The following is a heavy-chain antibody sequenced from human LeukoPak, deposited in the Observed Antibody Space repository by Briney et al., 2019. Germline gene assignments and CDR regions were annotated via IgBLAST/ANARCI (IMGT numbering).Heavy chain of an antibody. CDR1: GGSFRGYY. D-gene: IGHD4-17*01. J-gene: IGHJ4*02. CDR2: INHRGST. CDR3: ARLDYGDYSAFDY. Sequence: PSETLSLTCAVYGGSFRGYYWSWIRQPPGKGLEWIGEINHRGSTKYNPSLKSRVTISVDTSKNQFSLKLSSVTAADTAVYYCARLDYGDYSAFDYWGQGTLVTVSS. V-gene: IGHV4-34*01.